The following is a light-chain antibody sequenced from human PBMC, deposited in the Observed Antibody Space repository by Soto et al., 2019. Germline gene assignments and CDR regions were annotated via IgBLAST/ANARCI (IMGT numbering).Light chain of an antibody. J-gene: IGKJ2*01. CDR2: AAS. Sequence: AIRMTQSPSSLSASTGDRVTITCRASQGISSYLAWYQQKPGNAPKLLIYAASTLQSGVPSRFSGSGSGTDFTLTISCPQSEDFATYYCQQYYSYPRTFGQGTKLEIK. CDR1: QGISSY. CDR3: QQYYSYPRT. V-gene: IGKV1-8*01.